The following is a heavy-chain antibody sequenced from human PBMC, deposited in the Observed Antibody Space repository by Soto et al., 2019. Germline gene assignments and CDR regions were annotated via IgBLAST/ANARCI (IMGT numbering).Heavy chain of an antibody. CDR3: ARLSGGVIAAAGTDYYGMDV. CDR2: IYYSGST. J-gene: IGHJ6*02. Sequence: ASETLSLTCTVSGGSISSSSYYWGWIRQPPGKGLEWIGSIYYSGSTYYNPSLKSRVTISVDTSKNQFSLKLSSVTAADTAVYYCARLSGGVIAAAGTDYYGMDVWGQGTTVTVSS. D-gene: IGHD6-13*01. CDR1: GGSISSSSYY. V-gene: IGHV4-39*01.